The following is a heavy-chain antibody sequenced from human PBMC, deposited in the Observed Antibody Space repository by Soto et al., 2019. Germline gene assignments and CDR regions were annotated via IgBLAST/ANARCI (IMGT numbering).Heavy chain of an antibody. CDR2: ISAYNGNT. D-gene: IGHD3-9*01. J-gene: IGHJ4*02. Sequence: QVQLVQSGAEVKKPGASVKVSCKASGYTFTSYGISWVRQAPGQGLEWMGWISAYNGNTNYAQKLQGRVTMNTDTPTSTAYMELRSLRSDDTAVYYCERDDNWLLSPLYVDYWGQGTLVTVSS. CDR3: ERDDNWLLSPLYVDY. V-gene: IGHV1-18*04. CDR1: GYTFTSYG.